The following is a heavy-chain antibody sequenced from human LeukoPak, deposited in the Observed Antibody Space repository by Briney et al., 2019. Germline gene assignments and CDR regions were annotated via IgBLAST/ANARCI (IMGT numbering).Heavy chain of an antibody. Sequence: ASVTVSCKASGYTFTAYYIRWVRQAPGQGLEWMGWINPNGGGTNYAQEFQGRVTMTRDTSVSTAYMELSRLRSDDTALYYCAGGITGGDFWGQGTLVTVSS. D-gene: IGHD1-14*01. CDR1: GYTFTAYY. CDR3: AGGITGGDF. CDR2: INPNGGGT. J-gene: IGHJ4*02. V-gene: IGHV1-2*02.